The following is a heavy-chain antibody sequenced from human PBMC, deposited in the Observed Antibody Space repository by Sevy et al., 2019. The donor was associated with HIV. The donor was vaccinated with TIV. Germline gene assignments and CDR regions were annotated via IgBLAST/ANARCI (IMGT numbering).Heavy chain of an antibody. J-gene: IGHJ4*02. Sequence: ASVKVSCKASGYTFTNYGISWVRQAPGQGLEWMGWISAYNGNTNYAQKLQGRVTLTTDTSTSTAYMELRSLRSDDTAVYYCARDGPYSSDWYDGFGYWGLGTLVTVSS. CDR1: GYTFTNYG. CDR2: ISAYNGNT. D-gene: IGHD6-19*01. CDR3: ARDGPYSSDWYDGFGY. V-gene: IGHV1-18*01.